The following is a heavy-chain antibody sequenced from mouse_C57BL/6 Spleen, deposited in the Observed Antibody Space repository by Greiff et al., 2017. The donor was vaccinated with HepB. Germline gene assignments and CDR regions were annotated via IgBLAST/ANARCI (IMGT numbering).Heavy chain of an antibody. CDR2: IYPGSGST. D-gene: IGHD2-3*01. CDR1: GYTFTSYW. V-gene: IGHV1-55*01. CDR3: ARGDGYCFAY. J-gene: IGHJ3*01. Sequence: VQLQQSGAELVKPGASVKMSCKASGYTFTSYWITWVKQRPGQGLEWIGDIYPGSGSTNYNEKFKSKATLTVDTSSSTADMQLSSLTSEDSAVYYCARGDGYCFAYWGQGTLVTVSA.